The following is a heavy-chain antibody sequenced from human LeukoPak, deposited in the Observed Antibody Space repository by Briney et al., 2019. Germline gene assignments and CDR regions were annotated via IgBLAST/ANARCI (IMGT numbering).Heavy chain of an antibody. Sequence: GRSLRLSCAASGFTFSSYAMHWVRQAPGKGLEWVAVISYDGSNKYYADSAKGRFTISRDNSKNTLYLQMNSLRAEDTAVYYCARPHDYGDYNPFDYWGQGTLVTVSS. CDR2: ISYDGSNK. V-gene: IGHV3-30-3*01. CDR3: ARPHDYGDYNPFDY. D-gene: IGHD4-17*01. J-gene: IGHJ4*02. CDR1: GFTFSSYA.